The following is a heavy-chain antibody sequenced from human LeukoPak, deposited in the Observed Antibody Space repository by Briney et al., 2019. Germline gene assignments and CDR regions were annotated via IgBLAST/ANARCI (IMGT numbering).Heavy chain of an antibody. V-gene: IGHV1-18*01. CDR3: ARVGLIVVVPAARFDY. CDR2: ISAYNGNT. D-gene: IGHD2-2*01. J-gene: IGHJ4*02. Sequence: ASVTVSCRVGVYTFTSVGISWERQAPGQVLEWMGWISAYNGNTNYAQKLQGRVTMTTDTSTSTAYMELRSLRSDDTAVYYCARVGLIVVVPAARFDYWGQGTLVTVS. CDR1: VYTFTSVG.